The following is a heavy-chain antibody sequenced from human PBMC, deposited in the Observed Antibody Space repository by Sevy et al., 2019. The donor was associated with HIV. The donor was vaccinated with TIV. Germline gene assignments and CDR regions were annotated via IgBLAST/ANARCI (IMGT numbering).Heavy chain of an antibody. J-gene: IGHJ4*02. D-gene: IGHD1-26*01. CDR3: AGENAWGRGYS. CDR1: GGSITSLY. CDR2: IYYNGHI. V-gene: IGHV4-59*08. Sequence: SETLSLTCTVSGGSITSLYWNWIRQPPGKGLEWIANIYYNGHINYNPSLKSRVTLSLDTSKNPFSLGLGSVTAADTAMYYCAGENAWGRGYSWGQGTLVTVSS.